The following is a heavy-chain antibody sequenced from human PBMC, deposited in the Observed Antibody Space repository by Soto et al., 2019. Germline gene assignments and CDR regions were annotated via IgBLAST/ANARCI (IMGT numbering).Heavy chain of an antibody. J-gene: IGHJ4*02. CDR1: GGSISSSSYY. V-gene: IGHV4-39*01. CDR2: IYYSGST. Sequence: PSETLSLTCTVSGGSISSSSYYWGWIRQPPGKGLEWIGSIYYSGSTYYNPSLKSRVTISVDTSKNQFSLKLSSVTAADTAVYYCARTFGVRFLEWLYFDYWGQGTLVTVSS. D-gene: IGHD3-3*01. CDR3: ARTFGVRFLEWLYFDY.